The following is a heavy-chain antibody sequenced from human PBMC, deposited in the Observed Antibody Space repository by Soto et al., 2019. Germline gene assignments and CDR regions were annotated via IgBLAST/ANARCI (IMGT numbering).Heavy chain of an antibody. D-gene: IGHD3-16*01. CDR2: IYYSGST. CDR3: ARGPRRGPFDY. J-gene: IGHJ4*02. V-gene: IGHV4-30-4*01. Sequence: SETLSLTCTVSGGSISSGDYYWRWIRQPPGKGLEWIGYIYYSGSTYYNPSLKSRVTISVDTSKNQFSLKLSSVTAADTAVYYCARGPRRGPFDYWGQGTLVTVSS. CDR1: GGSISSGDYY.